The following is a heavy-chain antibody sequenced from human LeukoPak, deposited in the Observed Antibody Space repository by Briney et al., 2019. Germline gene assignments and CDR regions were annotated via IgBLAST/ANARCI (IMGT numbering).Heavy chain of an antibody. D-gene: IGHD6-6*01. CDR3: ARGNWYSSPFAFGY. Sequence: GGSLRLSCVASGFTFSSYWMTWGRQAPGKGLEWVASIKTDGSQIYYVDSVKGRFTISRDNAKNSLYLQMNSLRAEDTAVYYCARGNWYSSPFAFGYWGQGTLVTVSS. CDR2: IKTDGSQI. CDR1: GFTFSSYW. J-gene: IGHJ4*02. V-gene: IGHV3-7*01.